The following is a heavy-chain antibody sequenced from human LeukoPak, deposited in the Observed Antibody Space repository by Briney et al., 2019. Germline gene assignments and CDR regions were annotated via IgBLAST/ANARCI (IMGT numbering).Heavy chain of an antibody. CDR1: GFTFSSYA. Sequence: GGSLRLSCAASGFTFSSYAMSWVRQAPGKGLEWVSAISGSGGSTYYADSVKGRFTISRDNSKNTLYLQMNSLRAEDTAVYYCAKDPEPYSHRALGLIIDYWGQGTLVTVSS. D-gene: IGHD2-21*01. CDR3: AKDPEPYSHRALGLIIDY. J-gene: IGHJ4*02. CDR2: ISGSGGST. V-gene: IGHV3-23*01.